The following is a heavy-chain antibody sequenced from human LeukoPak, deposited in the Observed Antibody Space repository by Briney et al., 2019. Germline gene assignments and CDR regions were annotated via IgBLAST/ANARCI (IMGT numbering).Heavy chain of an antibody. Sequence: GESLKISCKGSGFTFTKYWIGWVRQMPGEGLEWMGIMYLGDSETRYSPSFQGQVTISADKSISTVFLQWSSLKASDTAMYYCVRHEGSISGWPFDYWGQGTLVTVSS. CDR3: VRHEGSISGWPFDY. V-gene: IGHV5-51*01. J-gene: IGHJ4*02. D-gene: IGHD6-19*01. CDR2: MYLGDSET. CDR1: GFTFTKYW.